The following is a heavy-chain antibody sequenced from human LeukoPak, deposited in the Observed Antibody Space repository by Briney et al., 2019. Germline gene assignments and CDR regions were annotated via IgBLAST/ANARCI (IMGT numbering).Heavy chain of an antibody. CDR1: GFTFSTHA. D-gene: IGHD2-2*01. V-gene: IGHV3-23*01. CDR3: ARGDCSSTSCPDTYYYYGMDV. CDR2: LSGDGSTT. J-gene: IGHJ6*02. Sequence: GGSLRLSCAASGFTFSTHAMSWVRQAPGKGLEWVSSLSGDGSTTYHADSVKGRFTISRDNSRSTLYLQVNSLRAEDTAVYYCARGDCSSTSCPDTYYYYGMDVWGQGTTVTVSS.